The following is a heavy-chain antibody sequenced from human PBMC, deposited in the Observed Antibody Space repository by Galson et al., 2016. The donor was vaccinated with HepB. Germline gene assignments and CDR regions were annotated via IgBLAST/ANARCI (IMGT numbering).Heavy chain of an antibody. D-gene: IGHD4-23*01. Sequence: SLRLSCAASGFTFRSYAMSWVRQAPGKGLECVSAISGSGGSTYYADSVKGRFTISRDNSKNTLFLQMDSLRDEDTAVYYCAKHGDNWGSYFDYWGQETLVTVSS. CDR2: ISGSGGST. J-gene: IGHJ4*02. CDR1: GFTFRSYA. CDR3: AKHGDNWGSYFDY. V-gene: IGHV3-23*01.